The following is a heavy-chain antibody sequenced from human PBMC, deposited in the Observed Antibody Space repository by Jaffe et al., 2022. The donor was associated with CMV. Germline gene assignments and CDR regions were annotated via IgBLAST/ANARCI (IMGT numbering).Heavy chain of an antibody. CDR1: GGSISSYY. V-gene: IGHV4-59*08. CDR2: IYYSGST. J-gene: IGHJ6*03. CDR3: ATTDTRGRGVYYMDV. D-gene: IGHD2-2*01. Sequence: QVQLQESGPGLVKPSETLSLTCTVSGGSISSYYWSWIRQPPGKGLEWIGYIYYSGSTNYNPSLKSRVTISVDTSKNQFSLKLSSVTAADTAVYYCATTDTRGRGVYYMDVWGKGTTVTVSS.